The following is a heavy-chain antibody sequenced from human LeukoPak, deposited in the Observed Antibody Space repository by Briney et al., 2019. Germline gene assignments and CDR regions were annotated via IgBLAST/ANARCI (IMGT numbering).Heavy chain of an antibody. V-gene: IGHV1-69*13. CDR3: AKGSRSIPVDNLCDY. J-gene: IGHJ4*02. Sequence: GASVKVSCKASGYTFTSYAISWVRQAPGQGLEWMGGIIPIFGTANYAQKFQGRVTITADESTSTAYMELSSLRSEDTAVYYCAKGSRSIPVDNLCDYWGQGTLVTVSS. D-gene: IGHD1-20*01. CDR1: GYTFTSYA. CDR2: IIPIFGTA.